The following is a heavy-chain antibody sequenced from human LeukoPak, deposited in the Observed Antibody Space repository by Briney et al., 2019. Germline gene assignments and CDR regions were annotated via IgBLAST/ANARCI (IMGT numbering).Heavy chain of an antibody. D-gene: IGHD6-13*01. V-gene: IGHV3-30*18. CDR3: AKRASSSWSSVGY. Sequence: GGSLRLSCEASGFTFSSYGMHWVRQAPGKGLEWVAVILYDGSDKYYADSVKGRFTISRDNSKNTLYLQMNSLRTEDTAVYYCAKRASSSWSSVGYWGQGTLVTVSS. CDR2: ILYDGSDK. CDR1: GFTFSSYG. J-gene: IGHJ4*02.